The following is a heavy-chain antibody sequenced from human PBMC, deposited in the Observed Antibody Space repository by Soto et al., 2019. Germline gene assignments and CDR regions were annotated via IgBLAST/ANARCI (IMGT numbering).Heavy chain of an antibody. CDR3: ARTTDAFDI. CDR2: IYYSGST. J-gene: IGHJ3*02. V-gene: IGHV4-31*03. Sequence: QVQLQESGPGLVKPSQTLSLTCTVSGSSISNGGYYWSWIRQRPGEGLEWLGYIYYSGSTYYNPSLKSRHSISVDTSKNQLSLKVNPVTAADTAVYYCARTTDAFDIWGQGTMVTVSS. CDR1: GSSISNGGYY. D-gene: IGHD1-1*01.